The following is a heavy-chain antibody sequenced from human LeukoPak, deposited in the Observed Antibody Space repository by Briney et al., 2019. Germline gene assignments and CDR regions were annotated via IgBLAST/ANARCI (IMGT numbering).Heavy chain of an antibody. Sequence: PGGSLRLSCTASGFTFRDYYMSWIRQAPGKGLEWVSYIGSRGTTMYYADSVKGRFTISRDNAKNSLYLQMNSLRAEDMAVYYCARDGRLVGASHFDYWGQGTLVTVSS. CDR2: IGSRGTTM. V-gene: IGHV3-11*04. CDR1: GFTFRDYY. J-gene: IGHJ4*02. D-gene: IGHD1-26*01. CDR3: ARDGRLVGASHFDY.